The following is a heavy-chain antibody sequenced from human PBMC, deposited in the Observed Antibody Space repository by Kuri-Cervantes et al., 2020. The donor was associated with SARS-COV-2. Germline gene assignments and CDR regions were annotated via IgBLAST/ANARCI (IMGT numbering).Heavy chain of an antibody. D-gene: IGHD6-19*01. Sequence: GSLRLSCNVSGDSIRDYYWNWIRQSPGKGLEWIGYVYYSGITDYNPSLKSRVTISVHTSKNQFSPRLNSVTAADTAIYYCARSWVSVAARYGGFDNWGQGTLVTVSS. CDR2: VYYSGIT. CDR1: GDSIRDYY. CDR3: ARSWVSVAARYGGFDN. V-gene: IGHV4-59*01. J-gene: IGHJ4*02.